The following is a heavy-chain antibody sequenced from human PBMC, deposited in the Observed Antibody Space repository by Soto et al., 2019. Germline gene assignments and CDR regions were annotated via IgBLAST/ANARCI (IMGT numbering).Heavy chain of an antibody. D-gene: IGHD6-6*01. CDR2: ISSNGVGT. V-gene: IGHV3-64*01. CDR3: ARRARPDFYYMDV. Sequence: PGGSLILSCAASGFTLSGYSMDWVRQAPGKGLEYVSGISSNGVGTYYANSVQGRFTISRDNSKNTVYLQMGSLRPEDVAVYYCARRARPDFYYMDVWGKGTTVTVSS. CDR1: GFTLSGYS. J-gene: IGHJ6*03.